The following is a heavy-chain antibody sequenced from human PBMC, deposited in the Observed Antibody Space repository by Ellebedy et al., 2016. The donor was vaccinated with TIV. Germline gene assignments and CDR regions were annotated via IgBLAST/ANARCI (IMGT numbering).Heavy chain of an antibody. Sequence: GESLKISCATSGITFKNAWMSWVRQAPGKGLEWVGRTRSSSEGGTTEDAAPVKGRFIISRDDSKATLYLQMNSLKTEDTAIYYCTTADRVEGDGRGYWGQGTLVTVSS. CDR3: TTADRVEGDGRGY. D-gene: IGHD5-24*01. V-gene: IGHV3-15*01. CDR1: GITFKNAW. CDR2: TRSSSEGGTT. J-gene: IGHJ4*02.